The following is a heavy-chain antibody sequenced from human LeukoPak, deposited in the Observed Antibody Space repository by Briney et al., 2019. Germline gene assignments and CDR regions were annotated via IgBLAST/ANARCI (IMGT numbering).Heavy chain of an antibody. CDR2: ISSSSSYI. CDR1: GFTFSTYG. D-gene: IGHD6-6*01. CDR3: ARSRKRMGYSSSSEALDY. V-gene: IGHV3-21*01. J-gene: IGHJ4*02. Sequence: PGGSLRLSCAASGFTFSTYGLHWVRQAPGKGLEWVSSISSSSSYIYYADSVKGRFTISRDNAENSLYLQMNSLRAEDTAVYYCARSRKRMGYSSSSEALDYWGQGTLVTVSS.